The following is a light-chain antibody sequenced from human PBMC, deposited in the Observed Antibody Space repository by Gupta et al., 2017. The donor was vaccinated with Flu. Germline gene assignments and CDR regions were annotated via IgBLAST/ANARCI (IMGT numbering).Light chain of an antibody. Sequence: MTQSPSSLSASVGDRVTITCRASQSISSYLNWYQQKPGKAPKLLIYAASSLQSGVPSRFSGSGSGTDFTLTISSLQPEDFATYYCQQSYSTPRTFGHGTKVDIK. V-gene: IGKV1-39*01. CDR2: AAS. CDR1: QSISSY. CDR3: QQSYSTPRT. J-gene: IGKJ3*01.